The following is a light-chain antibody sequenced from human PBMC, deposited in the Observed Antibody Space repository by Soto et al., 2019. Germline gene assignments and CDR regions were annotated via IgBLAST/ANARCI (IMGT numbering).Light chain of an antibody. Sequence: QSALTQPASVSGSPGQSITVSCTGASSDVGGYNYVSWYQQHPGKAPKLMIYAVSYRPSGVSNRFSGSKSGNTASLTISGLQAEDEADYYCSSYASSNTYVFGTVTKLTVL. CDR3: SSYASSNTYV. V-gene: IGLV2-14*01. J-gene: IGLJ1*01. CDR2: AVS. CDR1: SSDVGGYNY.